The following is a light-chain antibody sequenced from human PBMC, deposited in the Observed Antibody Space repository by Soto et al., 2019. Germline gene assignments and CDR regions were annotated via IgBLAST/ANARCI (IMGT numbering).Light chain of an antibody. CDR1: QNVNNNY. CDR3: QQYGSSFT. J-gene: IGKJ3*01. Sequence: EIVLTQSPGTLSLSPGEGATLSCRASQNVNNNYLAWYQQKPGQAPRLLIYGTSSRAAGIPDRFSGSGSGTDFTLTISRPEPEDFAVYYCQQYGSSFTFGPGTKVDIK. CDR2: GTS. V-gene: IGKV3-20*01.